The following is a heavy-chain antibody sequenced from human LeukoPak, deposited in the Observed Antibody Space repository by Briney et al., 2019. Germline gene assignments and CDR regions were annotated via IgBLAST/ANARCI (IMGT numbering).Heavy chain of an antibody. CDR2: INWNGGST. Sequence: GGSLRLSCAASGFTFDDYGMSWVRQAPGKGLEWVSGINWNGGSTGYADSVKGRFTISRDNAKNSLYLQMHSLRAEDTALYYCTRDALVAARLGWFDPWGQGTLVTVSS. CDR3: TRDALVAARLGWFDP. D-gene: IGHD6-6*01. J-gene: IGHJ5*02. CDR1: GFTFDDYG. V-gene: IGHV3-20*04.